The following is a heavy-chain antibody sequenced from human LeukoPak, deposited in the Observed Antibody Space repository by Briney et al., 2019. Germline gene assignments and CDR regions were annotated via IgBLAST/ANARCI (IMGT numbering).Heavy chain of an antibody. D-gene: IGHD6-19*01. Sequence: SETLSLTCAVYGGSFSGYYWSWIRQPPGKGLEWIGEINHNGSTNYNPSLKSRVTISVDTSKNQFSLKLSSVTAADTAVYYCARGRGSGWAKSGYFDYWGQGTLVTVSP. CDR2: INHNGST. J-gene: IGHJ4*02. V-gene: IGHV4-34*01. CDR3: ARGRGSGWAKSGYFDY. CDR1: GGSFSGYY.